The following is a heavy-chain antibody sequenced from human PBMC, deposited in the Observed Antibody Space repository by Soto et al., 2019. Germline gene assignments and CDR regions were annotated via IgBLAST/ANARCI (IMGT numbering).Heavy chain of an antibody. D-gene: IGHD3-22*01. CDR3: ARQIYDSDTGPNFQYHFDS. CDR1: RYSFAGYW. Sequence: GESRKISCKGSRYSFAGYWITWVRQKPGKGLEWMGRIDPSDSQTYYSPSFRGHVTISVTKSITTVFLQWSSLRASDTAMYYCARQIYDSDTGPNFQYHFDSCGQGTPGTV. CDR2: IDPSDSQT. V-gene: IGHV5-10-1*01. J-gene: IGHJ4*02.